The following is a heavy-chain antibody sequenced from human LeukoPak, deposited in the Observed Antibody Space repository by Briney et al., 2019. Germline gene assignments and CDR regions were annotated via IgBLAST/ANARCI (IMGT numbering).Heavy chain of an antibody. CDR1: GITFINYS. D-gene: IGHD6-19*01. J-gene: IGHJ4*02. CDR3: AKRSAESSGYFDS. V-gene: IGHV3-23*01. Sequence: GGSLRLSCAASGITFINYSMTWVRQAPGKGLEWVSAITGSGTFTDYADSVKGRFTISRDNSRNTLYLQMNSLRAEDTAIYYCAKRSAESSGYFDSWGQGTLVTVSS. CDR2: ITGSGTFT.